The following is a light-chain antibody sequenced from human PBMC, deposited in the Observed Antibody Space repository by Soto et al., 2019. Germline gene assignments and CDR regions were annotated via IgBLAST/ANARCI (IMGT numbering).Light chain of an antibody. CDR1: QSISSY. J-gene: IGKJ1*01. Sequence: DIQMTQSPSSLSASVGDRVTITCRASQSISSYLNWYQQKPGKAPTLLIYAASSLQSGVPSRFSGSGSGTDFTLTISSQQPEDCATYYCQHSYSTLWTFGQGTKVEIK. CDR2: AAS. V-gene: IGKV1-39*01. CDR3: QHSYSTLWT.